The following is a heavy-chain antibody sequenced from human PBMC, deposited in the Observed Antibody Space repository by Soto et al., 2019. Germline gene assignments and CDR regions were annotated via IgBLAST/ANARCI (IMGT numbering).Heavy chain of an antibody. J-gene: IGHJ6*02. Sequence: XDSLKVTCQCSGYSFTSYGSGLVRQMPGKGLEWMGIIYPGDSDTRYSPSFQGQVTISADKSISTAYLQWSSLKASDTAVYYCARKGLRSYGMDVWGQGTTVSVSS. D-gene: IGHD3-10*01. CDR1: GYSFTSYG. CDR2: IYPGDSDT. V-gene: IGHV5-51*01. CDR3: ARKGLRSYGMDV.